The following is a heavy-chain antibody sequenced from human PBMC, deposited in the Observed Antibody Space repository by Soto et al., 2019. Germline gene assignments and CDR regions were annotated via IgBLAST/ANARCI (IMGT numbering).Heavy chain of an antibody. CDR2: ISAHSGNT. CDR3: ARGRYGDY. Sequence: QDHLVQSGAEVKKPGASVKVSCKGSGYAFTTYGITWVRQAPGQGLECMGWISAHSGNTHYEQKLQGRVTVTRDTSRSTAYMELRCLRSDDAAVYYCARGRYGDYWGQGALVTVSS. D-gene: IGHD1-1*01. V-gene: IGHV1-18*01. CDR1: GYAFTTYG. J-gene: IGHJ4*02.